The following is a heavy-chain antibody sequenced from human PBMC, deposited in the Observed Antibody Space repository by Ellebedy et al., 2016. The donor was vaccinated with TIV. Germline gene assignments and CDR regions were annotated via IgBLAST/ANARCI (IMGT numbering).Heavy chain of an antibody. V-gene: IGHV3-23*01. D-gene: IGHD3-22*01. CDR2: ISDSGGNT. Sequence: GESLKISCAASGFTVTTNYMNWVRQAPGKGLEWVSTISDSGGNTYFPDSVKGRFTISRDNSKNTVYLQMSSLRAEDTAVYYCGKEILVVVTPVLDHWGQGTLVTVSS. CDR1: GFTVTTNY. CDR3: GKEILVVVTPVLDH. J-gene: IGHJ4*02.